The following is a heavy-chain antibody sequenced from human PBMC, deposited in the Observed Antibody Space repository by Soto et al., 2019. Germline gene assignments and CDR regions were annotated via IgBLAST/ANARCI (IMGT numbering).Heavy chain of an antibody. Sequence: SETLSLTCAVYGGSFSGYYWSWIRQPPGKGLEWIGEINHSGSTNYNPSLKSRVTISVDTSKNQFSLKLNSVTAADTAVYYCARQGSITAAAGSYYYMDVWGKGTTVTVSS. V-gene: IGHV4-34*01. CDR2: INHSGST. J-gene: IGHJ6*03. CDR1: GGSFSGYY. D-gene: IGHD6-13*01. CDR3: ARQGSITAAAGSYYYMDV.